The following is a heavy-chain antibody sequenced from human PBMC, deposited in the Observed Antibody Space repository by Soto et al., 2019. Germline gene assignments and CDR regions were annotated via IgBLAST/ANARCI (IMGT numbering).Heavy chain of an antibody. V-gene: IGHV4-30-2*01. D-gene: IGHD2-2*02. CDR2: IYHSGST. CDR3: ARTDIVLVPAAIGGGWFDP. Sequence: LSLTCAVSGGSISSGGYSWSWIRQPPGKGLEWIGYIYHSGSTYYNPSLKSRVTISVDRSKNQFSLKLSSVTAADTAVYYCARTDIVLVPAAIGGGWFDPWGQGTLVTVSS. J-gene: IGHJ5*02. CDR1: GGSISSGGYS.